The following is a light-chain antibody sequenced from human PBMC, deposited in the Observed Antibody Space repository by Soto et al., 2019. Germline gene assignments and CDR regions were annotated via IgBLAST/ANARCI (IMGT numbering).Light chain of an antibody. CDR1: QSMSNY. CDR2: AAS. Sequence: DMQMTQSPSSLSASVGDRVTITCRASQSMSNYLNWYHQKPGKAPTLRIYAASILESGVPSRFGGSGSGTDFTLTITSLQPEDVATYYCQQNYISPSTFGQGTMVEIK. V-gene: IGKV1-39*01. CDR3: QQNYISPST. J-gene: IGKJ2*01.